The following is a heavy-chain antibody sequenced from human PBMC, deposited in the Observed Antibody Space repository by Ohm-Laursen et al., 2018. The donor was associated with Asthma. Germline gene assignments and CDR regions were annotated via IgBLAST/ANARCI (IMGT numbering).Heavy chain of an antibody. J-gene: IGHJ5*02. V-gene: IGHV3-53*01. Sequence: SLRLSCSASGFTVSSNYMSWVRQAPGKGLEWVSVIYSGGSTYYADSVKGRFTISRDNARNSLYLQMNSLRAEDTAVYYCARVRYGYRWFDPWGQGTLVTVSS. CDR3: ARVRYGYRWFDP. D-gene: IGHD5-18*01. CDR2: IYSGGST. CDR1: GFTVSSNY.